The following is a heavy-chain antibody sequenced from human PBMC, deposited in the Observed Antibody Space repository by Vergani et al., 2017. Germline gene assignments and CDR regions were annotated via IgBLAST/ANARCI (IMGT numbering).Heavy chain of an antibody. CDR1: GYTFTSYA. Sequence: QVQLVQSGAEVKKPGASVKVSCKASGYTFTSYAMHWVRQAPGQRLEWMGWINAGNGNTKYSQKFQGRVTITRDTSASTAYMELSSLRSEDTAVYYCAGTYYDSSGYYNYWGQGTLVTVSS. CDR3: AGTYYDSSGYYNY. D-gene: IGHD3-22*01. J-gene: IGHJ4*02. CDR2: INAGNGNT. V-gene: IGHV1-3*01.